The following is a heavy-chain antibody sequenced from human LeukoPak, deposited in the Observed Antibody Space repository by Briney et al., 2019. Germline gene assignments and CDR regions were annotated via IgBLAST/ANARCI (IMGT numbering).Heavy chain of an antibody. CDR3: ARAYYYGSGSSVPFDY. Sequence: SVKVSCKASGGTFSSYAISWARQAPGQGLEWMGRIIPIFGTANYAQKFQGRVTITTDESTSTAYMELCSLRSEDTAVYYCARAYYYGSGSSVPFDYWGQGTLVTVSS. J-gene: IGHJ4*02. V-gene: IGHV1-69*05. D-gene: IGHD3-10*01. CDR1: GGTFSSYA. CDR2: IIPIFGTA.